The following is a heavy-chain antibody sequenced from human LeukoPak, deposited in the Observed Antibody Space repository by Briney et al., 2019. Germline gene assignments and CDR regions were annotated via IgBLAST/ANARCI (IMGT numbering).Heavy chain of an antibody. Sequence: PSETLSLTCTVSGGSISSSSYYWGWIRQPPGKGLEWIGSIYYSGSTYYNPSLKSRVTMSVDTSKNQFSLKLSSVTAADTAVYYCARTSYSSGWYYFDYWGQGTLVTVSS. CDR2: IYYSGST. J-gene: IGHJ4*02. CDR1: GGSISSSSYY. CDR3: ARTSYSSGWYYFDY. V-gene: IGHV4-39*07. D-gene: IGHD6-19*01.